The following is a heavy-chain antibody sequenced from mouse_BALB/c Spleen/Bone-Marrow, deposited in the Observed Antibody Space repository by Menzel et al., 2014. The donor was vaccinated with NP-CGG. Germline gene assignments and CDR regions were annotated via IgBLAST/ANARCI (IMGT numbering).Heavy chain of an antibody. CDR1: GYNFTSYW. CDR2: IYPSSGST. J-gene: IGHJ3*01. CDR3: ARFSQLWLLAS. V-gene: IGHV1-55*01. D-gene: IGHD3-1*01. Sequence: QVQLQQSGAELVKPGTSVKLSCKASGYNFTSYWINWVKLRPGQGLEWIGDIYPSSGSTNYNEKFKSKATLTVDTSSSTAYMQLSSLASEDSALYYCARFSQLWLLASWGQGTLVTVSA.